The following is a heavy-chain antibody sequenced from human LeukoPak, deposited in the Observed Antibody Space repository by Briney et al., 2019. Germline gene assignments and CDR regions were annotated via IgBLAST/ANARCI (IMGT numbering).Heavy chain of an antibody. Sequence: SATLSPTCTVSGGSISSYYWSWIRQPAGKGLGWIGRIYTSGSTNYNPSLKSRVTMSVDTAKNQFSLKLSSVTAADTAVYYCARAYCSSTSCYFFDPWGQGTLVSVSS. CDR1: GGSISSYY. CDR2: IYTSGST. D-gene: IGHD2-2*01. V-gene: IGHV4-4*07. J-gene: IGHJ5*02. CDR3: ARAYCSSTSCYFFDP.